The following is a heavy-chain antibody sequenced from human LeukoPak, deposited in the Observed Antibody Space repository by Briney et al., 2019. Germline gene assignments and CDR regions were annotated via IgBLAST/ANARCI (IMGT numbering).Heavy chain of an antibody. CDR1: GGTFSSYA. Sequence: SVKVSCKASGGTFSSYAVTWVRQAPGQGLEWMGRITPILGITKYAQKFQGRVTITADKSTSTAYMELSSLTSEDTAVYYCAGDGFTVAAPTAYWGQGTLVTVSS. V-gene: IGHV1-69*04. J-gene: IGHJ4*02. D-gene: IGHD6-6*01. CDR2: ITPILGIT. CDR3: AGDGFTVAAPTAY.